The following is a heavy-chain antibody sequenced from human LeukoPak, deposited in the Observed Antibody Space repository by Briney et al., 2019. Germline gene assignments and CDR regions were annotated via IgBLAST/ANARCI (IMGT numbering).Heavy chain of an antibody. CDR3: AKDAYYDILTGVHWFDP. D-gene: IGHD3-9*01. CDR1: GFTFDDYA. J-gene: IGHJ5*02. V-gene: IGHV3-9*01. Sequence: PGGSPRLSCAASGFTFDDYAMHWVRQAPGKGLEWVSGISWNSGSIGYADSVKGRFTISRDNAKNSLYLQMNSLRAEDTALYYCAKDAYYDILTGVHWFDPWGQGTLVTVSS. CDR2: ISWNSGSI.